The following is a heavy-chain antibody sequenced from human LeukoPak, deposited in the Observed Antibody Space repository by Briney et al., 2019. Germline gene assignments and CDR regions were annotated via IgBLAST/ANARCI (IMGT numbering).Heavy chain of an antibody. CDR2: IYHSGST. J-gene: IGHJ5*02. V-gene: IGHV4-30-2*01. D-gene: IGHD7-27*01. CDR3: ARDRTAGDNWFDP. Sequence: SQTLSLTCAVSGGSLSGGGYSWSWIRQPPGKGLEWIGYIYHSGSTYYNPSLKSRVTISVDRSKNQFSLKLSSVTAADTAVYYCARDRTAGDNWFDPWGQGTLVTVSS. CDR1: GGSLSGGGYS.